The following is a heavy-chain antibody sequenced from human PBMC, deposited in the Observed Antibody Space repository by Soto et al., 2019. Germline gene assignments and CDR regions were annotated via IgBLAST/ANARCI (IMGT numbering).Heavy chain of an antibody. CDR1: GGSFSGYY. D-gene: IGHD4-17*01. Sequence: SETLSLTCAVYGGSFSGYYWSWIRQPPGKGLEWIGEINHSGSTNYNPSLKSRVTISVDTSKNQFSLKLSSVTAADTAVYYCARTSRTTVARCDYWGQGALVT. V-gene: IGHV4-34*01. J-gene: IGHJ4*02. CDR2: INHSGST. CDR3: ARTSRTTVARCDY.